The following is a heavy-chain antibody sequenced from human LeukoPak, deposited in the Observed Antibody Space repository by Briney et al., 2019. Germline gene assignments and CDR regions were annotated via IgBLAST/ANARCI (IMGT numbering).Heavy chain of an antibody. CDR3: ARDPQNYSCLHYYYYYGMDV. Sequence: GSSVKVSCKASGGTFSSYAISWVRQAPGQGLEWMGRIMPILDIANYAQKFQGRVTITADKSTSTAYMELSSLRSEDTAVYYCARDPQNYSCLHYYYYYGMDVWGQGTTVTVSS. J-gene: IGHJ6*02. V-gene: IGHV1-69*04. D-gene: IGHD4-11*01. CDR1: GGTFSSYA. CDR2: IMPILDIA.